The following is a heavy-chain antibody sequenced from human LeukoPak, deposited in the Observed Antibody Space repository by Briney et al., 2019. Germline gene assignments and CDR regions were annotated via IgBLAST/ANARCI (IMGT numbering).Heavy chain of an antibody. Sequence: SETLSLTCTVSGGSISSYYWSWIRQPPGKGLEWIGYIYYSGSTNYNPSLKSRVTISVDTSKNQFSLNLSSVTAADTAVYYCARGRAGYLFDPWGQGTLVTVSS. D-gene: IGHD3-9*01. CDR3: ARGRAGYLFDP. CDR1: GGSISSYY. J-gene: IGHJ5*02. V-gene: IGHV4-59*01. CDR2: IYYSGST.